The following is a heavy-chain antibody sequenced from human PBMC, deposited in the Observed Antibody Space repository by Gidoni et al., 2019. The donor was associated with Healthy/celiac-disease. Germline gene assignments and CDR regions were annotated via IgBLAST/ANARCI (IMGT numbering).Heavy chain of an antibody. J-gene: IGHJ4*02. Sequence: QVQLVESGGGVVQPGRSLRLPCAASGFTFSSYGMHWVRQAPGKGLEWVAVIWYDGSNKYYADSVKGRFTISRDNSKNTLYLQMNSLRAEDTAVYYCARDKALTMVRFDYWGQGTLVTVSS. CDR3: ARDKALTMVRFDY. V-gene: IGHV3-33*01. D-gene: IGHD3-10*01. CDR2: IWYDGSNK. CDR1: GFTFSSYG.